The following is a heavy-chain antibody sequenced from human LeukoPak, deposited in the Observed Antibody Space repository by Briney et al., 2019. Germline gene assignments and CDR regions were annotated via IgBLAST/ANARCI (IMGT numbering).Heavy chain of an antibody. Sequence: SETLSLTCTVSGGSISSYYWSWIRQPPGKGLEWIGYIYYSGSTNYNPSLKSRVTISVDRSKNQFSLKLSSVTAADTAVYYCARATYDSSGYYYYFDYWGQGTLVTVSS. CDR1: GGSISSYY. V-gene: IGHV4-59*12. CDR3: ARATYDSSGYYYYFDY. D-gene: IGHD3-22*01. J-gene: IGHJ4*02. CDR2: IYYSGST.